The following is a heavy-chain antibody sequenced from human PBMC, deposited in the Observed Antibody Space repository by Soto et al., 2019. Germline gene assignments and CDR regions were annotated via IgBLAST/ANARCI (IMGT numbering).Heavy chain of an antibody. V-gene: IGHV3-9*01. CDR1: GFTFDDYA. D-gene: IGHD1-26*01. CDR3: ARDLGPSGASAESYYHGLDG. J-gene: IGHJ6*02. Sequence: EVQLVESGGGLVQPGRSLRLSCAASGFTFDDYAMHWVRQGPGKGLEWVSRITWNSGRIAYADSVKGRFTISRDNAKNLLYLQMNSLRPEDTALYYCARDLGPSGASAESYYHGLDGWGQGTTVTVSS. CDR2: ITWNSGRI.